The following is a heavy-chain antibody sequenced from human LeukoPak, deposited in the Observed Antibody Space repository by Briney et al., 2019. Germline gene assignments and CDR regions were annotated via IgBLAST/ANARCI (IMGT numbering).Heavy chain of an antibody. CDR3: ARGVVVPTAMRGYYYYYGMDV. CDR2: MKHSGST. J-gene: IGHJ6*04. CDR1: GASFNDYY. V-gene: IGHV4-34*01. Sequence: SETLSLTCAVYGASFNDYYWSWIRQPPGKGLEWIGEMKHSGSTNYNPSLKSRVTISVDTSKNQFCLKLNSVTAADTAVYYCARGVVVPTAMRGYYYYYGMDVWGKGTTVTVSS. D-gene: IGHD2-2*01.